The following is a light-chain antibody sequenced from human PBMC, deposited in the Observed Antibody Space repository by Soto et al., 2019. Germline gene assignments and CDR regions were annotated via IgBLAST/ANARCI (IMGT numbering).Light chain of an antibody. CDR1: QDISTS. CDR2: HAS. V-gene: IGKV1-9*01. J-gene: IGKJ2*03. CDR3: QHLRTNPFS. Sequence: DIPLSQSPSFLAASVGDRVTVSCRASQDISTSLAWCQQNEGKVPQILVYHASTLQDWVPSRFSRGGSGAYFTLTIHNLLAEDFATYLCQHLRTNPFSFGPGTKL.